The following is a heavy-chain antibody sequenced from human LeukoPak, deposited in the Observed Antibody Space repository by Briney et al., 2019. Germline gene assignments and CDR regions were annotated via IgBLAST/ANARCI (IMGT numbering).Heavy chain of an antibody. CDR1: GFTFSRYW. Sequence: GGSLRLSCAASGFTFSRYWMSWVRQAPGKGLEWVSYISSTSSTKYYPDSVKGRFTISRDNAKNSLYLQMNSLRVEDTAVYYCARHVFLGGRGEIDYWGQGTLVTVSS. CDR3: ARHVFLGGRGEIDY. J-gene: IGHJ4*02. CDR2: ISSTSSTK. D-gene: IGHD3-10*01. V-gene: IGHV3-48*04.